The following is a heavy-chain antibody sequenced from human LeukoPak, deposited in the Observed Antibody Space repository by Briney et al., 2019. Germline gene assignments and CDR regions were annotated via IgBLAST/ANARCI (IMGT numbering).Heavy chain of an antibody. CDR2: INHSGST. Sequence: PSETLSLTCAVYGGSFSGYYWSWIRQPPGKGLEWIGEINHSGSTNYNPSLKSRVTISVDTSKNQFSLKLSSVTAADTAVYYCARGGEYYYDSSGYYYWGQGTLVTVSS. V-gene: IGHV4-34*01. D-gene: IGHD3-22*01. J-gene: IGHJ4*02. CDR3: ARGGEYYYDSSGYYY. CDR1: GGSFSGYY.